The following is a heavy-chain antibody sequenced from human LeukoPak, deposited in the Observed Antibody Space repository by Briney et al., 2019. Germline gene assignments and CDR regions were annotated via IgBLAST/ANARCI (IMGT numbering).Heavy chain of an antibody. Sequence: SETLSLTCTVSGGSISSSSYYWGWVRQPPGKGLEWIGSMFYSGSTYYKPSLKGRVTISVDTSKHQFSLKLSSVTAADTAVYYCARGQGYSNGYEWFDPWGQGTLVTVSS. CDR1: GGSISSSSYY. CDR2: MFYSGST. CDR3: ARGQGYSNGYEWFDP. D-gene: IGHD5-18*01. V-gene: IGHV4-39*07. J-gene: IGHJ5*02.